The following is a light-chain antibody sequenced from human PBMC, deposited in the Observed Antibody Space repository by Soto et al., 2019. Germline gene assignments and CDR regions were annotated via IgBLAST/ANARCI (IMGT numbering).Light chain of an antibody. Sequence: QSVLTKPPSVSGDPGQRVTISCTGNNCHLGAGYDVHWYQQLPGAAPKLAIFGNRNRPSGGPERFSGSKSGTSASLAITGLQAEDEADYYCQAYDYSLTAFVFGGGTKPTVL. CDR1: NCHLGAGYD. V-gene: IGLV1-40*01. J-gene: IGLJ3*02. CDR2: GNR. CDR3: QAYDYSLTAFV.